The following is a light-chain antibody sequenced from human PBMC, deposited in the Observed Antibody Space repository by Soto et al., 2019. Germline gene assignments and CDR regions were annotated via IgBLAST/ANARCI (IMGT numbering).Light chain of an antibody. J-gene: IGLJ2*01. CDR1: SSDVGGYNY. CDR2: EVS. CDR3: SSYEGSDNYVV. V-gene: IGLV2-8*01. Sequence: QSALTQPPSASGSPGQSVTISCTGTSSDVGGYNYVSWYQQHPGKAPKLMIYEVSKRPSGVPDRFSGSKSGNTASLTVSGLQAEDEADDYCSSYEGSDNYVVFGGGTKLTVL.